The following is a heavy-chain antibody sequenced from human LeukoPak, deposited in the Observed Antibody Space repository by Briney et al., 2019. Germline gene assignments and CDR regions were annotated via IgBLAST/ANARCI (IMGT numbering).Heavy chain of an antibody. V-gene: IGHV3-9*01. J-gene: IGHJ6*02. Sequence: HAGGSLRLSCTVSGFTFDDYAMHWARHTPGKGLEWVAGITWNRDNIGYGDSVKGRFTISRDNVKNVLYLQMNSLRPEDTALYYCAKDLSSAITSALVLDVWGQGTAVTVS. CDR2: ITWNRDNI. CDR1: GFTFDDYA. CDR3: AKDLSSAITSALVLDV. D-gene: IGHD3-22*01.